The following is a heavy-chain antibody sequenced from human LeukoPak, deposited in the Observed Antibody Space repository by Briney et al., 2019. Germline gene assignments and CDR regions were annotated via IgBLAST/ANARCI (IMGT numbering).Heavy chain of an antibody. V-gene: IGHV1-2*04. CDR1: GYTFTAYY. CDR3: ARGRGQLYYSLPDPAHGMDV. Sequence: GASMRVSCKAAGYTFTAYYMHWVSQAGGQGLEWMGWIDLDNGGTNYAQKFQGWVTMTRDTSISTAYMELSRLRSDDTAVYYCARGRGQLYYSLPDPAHGMDVWGQGTTVTVCS. D-gene: IGHD1-26*01. J-gene: IGHJ6*02. CDR2: IDLDNGGT.